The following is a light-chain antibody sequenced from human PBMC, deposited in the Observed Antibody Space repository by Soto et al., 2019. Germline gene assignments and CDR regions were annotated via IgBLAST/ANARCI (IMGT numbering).Light chain of an antibody. J-gene: IGLJ3*02. CDR1: TGAVTSGYY. CDR2: STR. CDR3: LLYYGGVQLV. V-gene: IGLV7-43*01. Sequence: VVTQEPSLTVSPGVTVTLTCASSTGAVTSGYYPSWFQQKPGQAPRALIYSTRNKYSWTPARFSGSLLGGKAALTLSGVQPEDEADYYCLLYYGGVQLVFGGGTQLTVL.